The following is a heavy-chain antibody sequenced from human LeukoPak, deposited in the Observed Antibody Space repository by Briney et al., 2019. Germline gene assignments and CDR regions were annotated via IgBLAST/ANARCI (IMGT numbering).Heavy chain of an antibody. CDR3: VKNPNNLWSYSDS. D-gene: IGHD1-14*01. CDR2: VSRDGGDI. CDR1: GFTFSSYS. Sequence: GGSLRLSCSASGFTFSSYSMHWVRQAPGKGLEYVSAVSRDGGDIRYADSVKGRFTISRDNSKNTLYLQMSRLRAEDTAVYYCVKNPNNLWSYSDSWGQGTLVTVSS. J-gene: IGHJ4*02. V-gene: IGHV3-64D*06.